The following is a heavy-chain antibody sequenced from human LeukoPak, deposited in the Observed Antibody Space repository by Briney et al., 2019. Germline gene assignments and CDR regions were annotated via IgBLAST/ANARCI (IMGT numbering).Heavy chain of an antibody. V-gene: IGHV4-59*01. J-gene: IGHJ3*02. CDR3: ARALRYYYDAFDI. Sequence: PSETLSLTCTVGGGSISSYYWSWLRQPPGKGLGWVGYIYYSGSTNYNPSLKSRVTISVDTSKHQFSLKLSSVTAADTAVYYCARALRYYYDAFDIWGQGTMVTVSS. CDR2: IYYSGST. CDR1: GGSISSYY. D-gene: IGHD3-10*01.